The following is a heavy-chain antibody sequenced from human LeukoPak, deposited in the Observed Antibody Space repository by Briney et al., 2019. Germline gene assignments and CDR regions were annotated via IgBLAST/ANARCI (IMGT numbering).Heavy chain of an antibody. CDR2: ISWNSGSI. CDR1: GFIFNNYA. J-gene: IGHJ5*02. Sequence: GGSLRLSCAGSGFIFNNYAMHWVRQPPGKGLEWVSGISWNSGSIDYADSVKGRFTISRDNSKNTLFLQMDSLRAEDTAIYYCAKDYSIIKPEVGDPLDHWGQGTLVTVSS. D-gene: IGHD2-21*01. V-gene: IGHV3-9*01. CDR3: AKDYSIIKPEVGDPLDH.